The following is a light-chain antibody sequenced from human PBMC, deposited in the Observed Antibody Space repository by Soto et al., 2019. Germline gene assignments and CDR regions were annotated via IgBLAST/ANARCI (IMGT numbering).Light chain of an antibody. J-gene: IGKJ2*01. CDR1: QTISTY. CDR2: AAS. Sequence: DIQMTQPPSSLSASVGDRVTITCRASQTISTYLNWYQQKPGKAPKILIYAASSLQSGVPSRFSGRGSGTDFTLTISSLQPEDVAIYYCQQRHGIPYTLGQGTKLEIK. V-gene: IGKV1-39*01. CDR3: QQRHGIPYT.